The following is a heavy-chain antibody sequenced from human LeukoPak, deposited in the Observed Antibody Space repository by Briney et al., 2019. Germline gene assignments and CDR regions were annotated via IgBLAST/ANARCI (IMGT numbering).Heavy chain of an antibody. D-gene: IGHD2-21*02. J-gene: IGHJ4*02. CDR2: FKSKTDGGTT. CDR1: GFTFSNAW. Sequence: GGSLRLSCAASGFTFSNAWMNWVRQAPGKGLEWVGRFKSKTDGGTTDYAAPVKGRFTISRDDSRNTLYLQMNSLKTEDTAVYYCPTEDDCGGDCYSFDYWGQGTLVPVSS. CDR3: PTEDDCGGDCYSFDY. V-gene: IGHV3-15*07.